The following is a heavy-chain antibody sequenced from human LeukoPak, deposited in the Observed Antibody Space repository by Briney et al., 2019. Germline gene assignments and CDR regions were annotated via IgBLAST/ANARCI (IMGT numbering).Heavy chain of an antibody. V-gene: IGHV3-11*05. CDR3: ATENYNRFDN. CDR2: ISSASDYT. Sequence: GGSLRLSCAASGFTFSSYAMSWIRQAPGKGLEWVSYISSASDYTNYADSVKGRFSVSRDNAKNSLYLQLNSLRAEDTAVYYCATENYNRFDNWGQGTLVTVSS. D-gene: IGHD1-7*01. CDR1: GFTFSSYA. J-gene: IGHJ4*02.